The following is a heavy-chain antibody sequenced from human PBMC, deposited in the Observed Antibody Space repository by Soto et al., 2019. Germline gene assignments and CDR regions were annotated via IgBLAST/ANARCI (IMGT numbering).Heavy chain of an antibody. J-gene: IGHJ5*02. V-gene: IGHV3-23*01. CDR3: AKCSVGTVRTSGWCNWFDP. D-gene: IGHD6-19*01. Sequence: EVRLLESGGGLAQPGGSRRLSCAASGFTFSSSAMNWVRQAPGKGLEWVSAIRVGGGDTFYADSVRGRFTFSSDISRNTLYLQMKSLRAEDTAIYYCAKCSVGTVRTSGWCNWFDPWGQGTLVTVSS. CDR1: GFTFSSSA. CDR2: IRVGGGDT.